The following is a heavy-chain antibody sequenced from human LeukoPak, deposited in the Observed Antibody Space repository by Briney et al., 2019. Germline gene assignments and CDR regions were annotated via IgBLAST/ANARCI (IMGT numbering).Heavy chain of an antibody. CDR1: GYTFTSYG. D-gene: IGHD2-15*01. CDR2: ISAYNGNT. CDR3: AKAKGLGIVVVVGASGLLDY. V-gene: IGHV1-18*01. Sequence: ASVKVSCKASGYTFTSYGISWVRQAPGQGLEWMGWISAYNGNTNYAQKLQGRVTMTTDTSTSTAYMELRSLRAGDTAVYYCAKAKGLGIVVVVGASGLLDYWGQGTLVTVSS. J-gene: IGHJ4*02.